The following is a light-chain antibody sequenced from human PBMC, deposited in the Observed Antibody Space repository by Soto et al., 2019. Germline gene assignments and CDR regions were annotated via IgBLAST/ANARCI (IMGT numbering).Light chain of an antibody. CDR2: PTT. V-gene: IGKV1-39*01. Sequence: IHVAHSASSLSASLGDTIAMTFRAIQSVRSYLNWYQQQPWKAPDLLIYPTTSLQSEVPSRFSGSGSETHFTLPITSLQPADFATSFCQQTYSAPPWTFGPGTKVDIK. J-gene: IGKJ1*01. CDR3: QQTYSAPPWT. CDR1: QSVRSY.